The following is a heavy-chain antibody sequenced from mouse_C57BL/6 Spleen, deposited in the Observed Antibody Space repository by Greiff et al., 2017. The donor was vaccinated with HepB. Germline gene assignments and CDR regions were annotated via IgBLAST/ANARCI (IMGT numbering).Heavy chain of an antibody. CDR2: IYPGDGDT. CDR1: GYAFSSYW. CDR3: ARVVATPYAMDY. J-gene: IGHJ4*01. D-gene: IGHD1-1*01. Sequence: VQLQQSGAELVKPGASVKISCKASGYAFSSYWMNWVKQRPGKGLEWIGQIYPGDGDTNYNGKFKGKATLTADKSSSTAYMQLSSLTSEDSAVYFWARVVATPYAMDYWGQGTSVTVSS. V-gene: IGHV1-80*01.